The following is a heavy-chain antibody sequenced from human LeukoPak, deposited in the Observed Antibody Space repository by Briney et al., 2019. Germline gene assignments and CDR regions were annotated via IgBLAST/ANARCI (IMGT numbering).Heavy chain of an antibody. J-gene: IGHJ4*02. CDR1: GGSISSSNW. D-gene: IGHD3-22*01. CDR3: ARGIPGYSGTSGYYYEY. Sequence: PSGTLSLTCAVSGGSISSSNWWTWVRQPPGKGLEWIGEIHHSGSTNYSPSLKSRVTISVDNSRNQFSLGLSSVSAADTAVYYCARGIPGYSGTSGYYYEYWGQGTLVTVSS. CDR2: IHHSGST. V-gene: IGHV4-4*02.